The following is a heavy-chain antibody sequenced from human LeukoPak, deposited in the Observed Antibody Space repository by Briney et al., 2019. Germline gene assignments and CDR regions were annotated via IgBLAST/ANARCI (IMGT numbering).Heavy chain of an antibody. Sequence: ASVKVSCKASGYTCTSYDINWVRQATGQGLEWMGWMNPNSGNTGYAQEFQGRVTMTRDTSISTAYMELSSLTSEDTAVYYCARRKPTSGAQYWFDPWGQGTLVTVSS. J-gene: IGHJ5*02. CDR1: GYTCTSYD. V-gene: IGHV1-8*01. CDR2: MNPNSGNT. CDR3: ARRKPTSGAQYWFDP. D-gene: IGHD3-10*01.